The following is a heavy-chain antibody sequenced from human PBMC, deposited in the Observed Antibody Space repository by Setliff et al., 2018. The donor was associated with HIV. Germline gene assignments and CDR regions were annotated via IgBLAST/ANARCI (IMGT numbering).Heavy chain of an antibody. CDR1: DYTFSTYW. CDR3: ARRDGRSMNAFQI. CDR2: IYPDDSNI. D-gene: IGHD6-13*01. J-gene: IGHJ3*01. Sequence: PGESLKISCKALDYTFSTYWIGWVRQMPGEGLEWMGVIYPDDSNIRYNPSFQSQVTISADKSIATAYLEIRNLKASDTATYYCARRDGRSMNAFQIWGPGTKVTVSS. V-gene: IGHV5-51*01.